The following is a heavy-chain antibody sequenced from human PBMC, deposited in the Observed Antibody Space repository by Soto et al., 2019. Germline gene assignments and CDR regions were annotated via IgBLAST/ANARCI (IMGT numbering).Heavy chain of an antibody. CDR3: ARMRGSYDFAY. D-gene: IGHD1-26*01. CDR2: ITSSTGYI. Sequence: EVPLVESGGGLVKPGGSLRLSCAASGFTFSSYSMNWVRQAPGKGLEWVSSITSSTGYIDYADSVKGRFNISRDNAKISLYLQMNSLRAEDTAVYYCARMRGSYDFAYWGQGTLVTVSS. V-gene: IGHV3-21*01. CDR1: GFTFSSYS. J-gene: IGHJ4*02.